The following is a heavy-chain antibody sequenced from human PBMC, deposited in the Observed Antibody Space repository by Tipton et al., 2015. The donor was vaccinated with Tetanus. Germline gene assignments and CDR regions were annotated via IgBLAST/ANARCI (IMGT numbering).Heavy chain of an antibody. CDR2: IYYSGRT. D-gene: IGHD3-10*01. J-gene: IGHJ3*02. V-gene: IGHV4-59*01. CDR3: ASHYGSGSDDAFDI. CDR1: GGSISSYY. Sequence: TLSLTCTVSGGSISSYYWSWIRQPPGKGLEWIGYIYYSGRTNYNPSLKSRVTISVDTSKNQFSLKLSSVTAAGTAVYYCASHYGSGSDDAFDIWGQGTMVTVSS.